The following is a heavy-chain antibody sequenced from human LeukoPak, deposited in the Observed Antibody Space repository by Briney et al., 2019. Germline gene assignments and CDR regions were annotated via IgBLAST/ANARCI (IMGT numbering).Heavy chain of an antibody. CDR1: GLTFGDYA. D-gene: IGHD4-4*01. Sequence: GGSLRLSCTVSGLTFGDYAMSWVRQAPGKGLEWVSHIISRAASTDYADSVKGRFTISRDNSKNTLYLQMTSLRAEDTAVYYCAKSAPSKYWGQGTLVTVSS. CDR2: IISRAAST. J-gene: IGHJ4*02. CDR3: AKSAPSKY. V-gene: IGHV3-23*01.